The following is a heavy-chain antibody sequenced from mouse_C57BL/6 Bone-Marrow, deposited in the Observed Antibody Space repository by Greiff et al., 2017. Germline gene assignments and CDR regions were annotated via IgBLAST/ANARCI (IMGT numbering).Heavy chain of an antibody. D-gene: IGHD2-1*01. V-gene: IGHV1-82*01. Sequence: QVQLQQSGPELVKPGASVKISCKASGYAFSSSWMNWVKQRPGKGLEWIGRIYPGDGDTNYNGKLKGKATLTADKSSSTAYMQLSSLTSEDSAVYFCARGPWYFPAYWGQGTLVTVSA. CDR2: IYPGDGDT. J-gene: IGHJ3*01. CDR1: GYAFSSSW. CDR3: ARGPWYFPAY.